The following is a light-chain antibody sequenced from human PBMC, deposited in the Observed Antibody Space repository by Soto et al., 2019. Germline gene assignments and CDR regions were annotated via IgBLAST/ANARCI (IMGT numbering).Light chain of an antibody. Sequence: DIQMTQSPSTLPASLGDRVSISCRASQSISNWLAWYPKKPGTATKVLIYHASNLQSGVPSRFSCSGSGTEFPLTISSLQPDYFATYYCQQYNSYSFGQGTKVDI. CDR1: QSISNW. CDR2: HAS. V-gene: IGKV1-5*01. J-gene: IGKJ1*01. CDR3: QQYNSYS.